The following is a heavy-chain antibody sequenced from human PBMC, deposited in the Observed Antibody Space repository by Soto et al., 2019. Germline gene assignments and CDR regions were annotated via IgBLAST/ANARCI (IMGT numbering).Heavy chain of an antibody. CDR1: GYTFTGYY. V-gene: IGHV1-2*02. CDR3: ARDMAATWFDP. CDR2: INPNSGGI. J-gene: IGHJ5*02. Sequence: QVQLVQSGAEVKKPGSSVKVSCKASGYTFTGYYMHWVRQAPGQGLEWMGWINPNSGGINYAQKFQGRVTMTRDTSISTAYMELSRLRSDDTAVYYCARDMAATWFDPWGQGTLVTVSS. D-gene: IGHD6-13*01.